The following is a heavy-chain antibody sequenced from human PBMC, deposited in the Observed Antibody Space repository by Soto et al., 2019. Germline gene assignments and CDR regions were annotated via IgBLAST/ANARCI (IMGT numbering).Heavy chain of an antibody. CDR1: GYSISSGYY. V-gene: IGHV4-38-2*01. CDR3: AIGGYCMDV. J-gene: IGHJ6*02. CDR2: IYHSGSN. Sequence: PSETLSLTCAVSGYSISSGYYWGWIRHPPGKGLEWIGSIYHSGSNYDNPSLKSRGTISVATSKNQFSLKLSSVTAADTAVYYCAIGGYCMDVWGQGTTVNVSS. D-gene: IGHD1-26*01.